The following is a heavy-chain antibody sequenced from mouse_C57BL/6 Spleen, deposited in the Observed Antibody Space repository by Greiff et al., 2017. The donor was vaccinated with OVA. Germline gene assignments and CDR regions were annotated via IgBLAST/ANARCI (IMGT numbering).Heavy chain of an antibody. Sequence: EVQGVESGGDLVKPGGSLKLSCAASGFTFSSYGMSLVRQTPDKRLEWVATISSGGSYTYYPDSVKGRFTISRDNAKNTLYLQMSSLKSEDTAMYYCARGVVATKYFDVWGTGTTVTVSS. D-gene: IGHD1-1*01. CDR3: ARGVVATKYFDV. CDR1: GFTFSSYG. V-gene: IGHV5-6*01. CDR2: ISSGGSYT. J-gene: IGHJ1*03.